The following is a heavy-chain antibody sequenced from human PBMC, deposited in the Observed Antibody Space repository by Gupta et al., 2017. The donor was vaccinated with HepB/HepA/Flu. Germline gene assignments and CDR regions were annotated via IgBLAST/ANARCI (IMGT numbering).Heavy chain of an antibody. CDR2: IYTSGST. J-gene: IGHJ4*02. D-gene: IGHD3-22*01. CDR1: GGSISSYY. Sequence: QVQLQESGPGLVKPSETLSLTCTVSGGSISSYYWSWIRQPAGKGLEWIGRIYTSGSTNYNPSLKSRVTMSVDTSKNQFSLKLSSVTAADTAVYYCARGQYYYDSSGYYWFDYWGQGTLVTVSS. V-gene: IGHV4-4*07. CDR3: ARGQYYYDSSGYYWFDY.